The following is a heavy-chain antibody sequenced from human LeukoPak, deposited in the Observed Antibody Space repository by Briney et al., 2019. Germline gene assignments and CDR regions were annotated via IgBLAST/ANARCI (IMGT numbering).Heavy chain of an antibody. Sequence: GGSLRLSCAASGFTFSSYWMHWVRQAPGKGLVWVSRINSDGSSTSYADSVKGRFTISRDNAKNTLYLQMNSLRAEDTAVYYCARSSPPPYYYDSSGPDYWGQGTLVTVSS. CDR2: INSDGSST. CDR3: ARSSPPPYYYDSSGPDY. D-gene: IGHD3-22*01. J-gene: IGHJ4*02. CDR1: GFTFSSYW. V-gene: IGHV3-74*01.